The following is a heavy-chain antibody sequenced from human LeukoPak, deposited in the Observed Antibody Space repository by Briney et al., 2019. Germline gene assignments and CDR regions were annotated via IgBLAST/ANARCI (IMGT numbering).Heavy chain of an antibody. J-gene: IGHJ4*02. Sequence: ASVKVSCKASGYTFTGYYMHWVRQAPGQGLEWMGWINPNSGGTNYAQNFQGRVTMTRDTSISTAYMELSRLRSDDTAVYYCASLYYYGSGSYYNFDYWGQGTLVTVSS. CDR3: ASLYYYGSGSYYNFDY. CDR1: GYTFTGYY. D-gene: IGHD3-10*01. V-gene: IGHV1-2*02. CDR2: INPNSGGT.